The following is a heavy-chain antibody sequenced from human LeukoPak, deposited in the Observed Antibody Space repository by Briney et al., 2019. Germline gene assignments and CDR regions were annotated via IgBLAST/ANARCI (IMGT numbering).Heavy chain of an antibody. CDR1: AFTFDDYA. CDR2: ISWNSGNI. CDR3: AKSWGSNPTNWFDP. D-gene: IGHD3-16*01. V-gene: IGHV3-9*01. Sequence: PARSLRLSCAASAFTFDDYAMHWVRQVQGKGLEWVSGISWNSGNIAYADSVKGRFNISRDNAKNYLYLRMNSLRVEDTASYYCAKSWGSNPTNWFDPWGQGTLVTVFS. J-gene: IGHJ5*02.